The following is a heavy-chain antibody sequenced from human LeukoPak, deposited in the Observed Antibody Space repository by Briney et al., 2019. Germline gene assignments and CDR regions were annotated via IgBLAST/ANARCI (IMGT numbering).Heavy chain of an antibody. J-gene: IGHJ4*02. CDR3: ATVAGDCSGGRCYLLRFDY. CDR1: GFTFSSYA. Sequence: GGSLRLSCAASGFTFSSYAMSWVRQAPGKGLEWVSAISGSGGSTYYADSVKGRFTISRDNSKNTLYLQMNSLRGDDTAVYYCATVAGDCSGGRCYLLRFDYWGQGTLVTVSS. CDR2: ISGSGGST. V-gene: IGHV3-23*01. D-gene: IGHD2-15*01.